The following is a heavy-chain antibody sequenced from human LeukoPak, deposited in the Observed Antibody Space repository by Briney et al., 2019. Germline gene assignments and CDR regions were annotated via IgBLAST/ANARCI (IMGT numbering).Heavy chain of an antibody. CDR1: GFTFSTYA. J-gene: IGHJ5*02. V-gene: IGHV4-59*01. D-gene: IGHD6-19*01. Sequence: GSLRLSCAASGFTFSTYAMHWIRQPPGKGLEWIGYIYYSGSTNYNPSLKSRVTISVDTSKNQFSLKLSSVTAADTAVYYCARAIAVAGTSWFDPWGQGTLVTVSS. CDR2: IYYSGST. CDR3: ARAIAVAGTSWFDP.